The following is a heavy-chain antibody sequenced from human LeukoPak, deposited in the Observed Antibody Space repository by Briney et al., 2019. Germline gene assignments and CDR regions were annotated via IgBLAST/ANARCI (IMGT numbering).Heavy chain of an antibody. J-gene: IGHJ4*02. CDR2: LNPDSGNT. CDR1: GYTFTNYD. CDR3: ARVKEDGSSGGIYSDS. V-gene: IGHV1-8*03. Sequence: ASVKVSCKTSGYTFTNYDLNWVRQATGRGFEWMGWLNPDSGNTDYAQRFQGRVTFTRNTSISTAYMELSILTSDDTAVYYCARVKEDGSSGGIYSDSWGQGTLVIVSS. D-gene: IGHD6-13*01.